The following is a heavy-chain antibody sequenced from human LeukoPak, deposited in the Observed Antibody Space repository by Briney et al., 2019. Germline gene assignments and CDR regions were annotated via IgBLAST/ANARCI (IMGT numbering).Heavy chain of an antibody. D-gene: IGHD4-17*01. CDR3: ARQTTATMVFAFDS. CDR1: GDSISSSTCN. J-gene: IGHJ4*02. Sequence: SETLSLTCTVSGDSISSSTCNWGWIRQPPGKGLEWIGSIYYSGTTYYNLSLKSRVSMSLDTSKNQSSLKLGSVTAADTALYYCARQTTATMVFAFDSWGQGTLVSVSS. V-gene: IGHV4-39*01. CDR2: IYYSGTT.